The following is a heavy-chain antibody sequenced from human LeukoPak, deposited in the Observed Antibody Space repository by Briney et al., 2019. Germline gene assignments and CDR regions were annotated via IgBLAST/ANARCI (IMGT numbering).Heavy chain of an antibody. D-gene: IGHD1-1*01. V-gene: IGHV4-30-4*08. CDR3: ARDRGTGTRFDP. CDR1: GYSISSGYY. J-gene: IGHJ5*02. CDR2: IYYSGST. Sequence: PSETLSLTCAVSGYSISSGYYWGWIRQPPGKGLEWIGYIYYSGSTYYNPSLKSRVTISVDTSKNQFSLKLSSVTAADTAVYYCARDRGTGTRFDPWGQGTLVTVSS.